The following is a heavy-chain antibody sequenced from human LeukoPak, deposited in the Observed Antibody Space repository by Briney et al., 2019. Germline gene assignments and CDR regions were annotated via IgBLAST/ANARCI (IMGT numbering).Heavy chain of an antibody. V-gene: IGHV4-59*08. CDR3: ARHHTEATAMSDYFDS. Sequence: SETLSLTCTVSNGSIGDYYWSWIRQPPGKGLEWIGYIHYSGSTNYKPSLKSRVRISGDSSKNQISLRLKSVTAADTAVYYCARHHTEATAMSDYFDSWGQGTLVTVSS. CDR2: IHYSGST. J-gene: IGHJ4*02. CDR1: NGSIGDYY. D-gene: IGHD5-18*01.